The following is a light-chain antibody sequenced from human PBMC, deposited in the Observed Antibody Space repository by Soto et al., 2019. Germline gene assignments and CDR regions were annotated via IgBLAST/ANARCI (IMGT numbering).Light chain of an antibody. CDR2: EGS. Sequence: QSALTQPASVSGSPGQSITISCTGTSNDVGTYNLVSWYQQHPGKAPKLMVYEGSKRPSGVSDRFSGSKSGNTASLTISGLQAEDVADYYCCSYAGSPTVVFGGGTKLTVL. CDR3: CSYAGSPTVV. J-gene: IGLJ2*01. CDR1: SNDVGTYNL. V-gene: IGLV2-23*01.